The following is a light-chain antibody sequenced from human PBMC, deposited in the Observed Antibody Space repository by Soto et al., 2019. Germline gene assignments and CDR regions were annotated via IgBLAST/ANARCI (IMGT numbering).Light chain of an antibody. Sequence: QSALTQPASVSGSPGQSITISCTGTSSDVGGYNYVSWYQQHPGKAPKLIIYEVSNRPSGVSNRFSGSKSGNTASLTISGLQAEEEADYYCSSYTRSSSCVFGGGTKLTVL. CDR1: SSDVGGYNY. CDR3: SSYTRSSSCV. V-gene: IGLV2-14*01. J-gene: IGLJ3*02. CDR2: EVS.